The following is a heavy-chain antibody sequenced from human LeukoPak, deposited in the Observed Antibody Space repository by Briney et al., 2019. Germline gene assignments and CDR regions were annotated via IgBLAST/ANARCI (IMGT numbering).Heavy chain of an antibody. V-gene: IGHV4-39*01. CDR3: ARIRGEGYSYLDY. J-gene: IGHJ4*02. D-gene: IGHD5-18*01. Sequence: SETLSLTCTVSGGSISSGSYYWGWIRQPPGKGLEWIGSIYYSGSTYYNPSLKSRVTISVDTSKNQFSLKLSSVTAADTAVYYCARIRGEGYSYLDYWGQGTLVTVSS. CDR1: GGSISSGSYY. CDR2: IYYSGST.